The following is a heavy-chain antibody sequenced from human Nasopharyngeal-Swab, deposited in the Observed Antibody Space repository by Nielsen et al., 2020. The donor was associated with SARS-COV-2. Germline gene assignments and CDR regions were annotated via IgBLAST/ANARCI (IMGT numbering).Heavy chain of an antibody. J-gene: IGHJ4*02. CDR1: GFTFSSYA. Sequence: GESLKISCAASGFTFSSYAMSWVRQAPGKGLEWVSAISGSGGSTYYADSVKGRFTISRDNSKNTLYLQMNSLRAEDTAVYCCAKDERHYYDSSGYYYWYYFDYWGQGTLVTVSS. CDR3: AKDERHYYDSSGYYYWYYFDY. V-gene: IGHV3-23*01. D-gene: IGHD3-22*01. CDR2: ISGSGGST.